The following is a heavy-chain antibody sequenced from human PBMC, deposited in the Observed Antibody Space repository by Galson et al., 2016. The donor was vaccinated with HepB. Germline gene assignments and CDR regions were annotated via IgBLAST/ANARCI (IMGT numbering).Heavy chain of an antibody. CDR1: GGSLRNDNYF. CDR2: IQYSGGT. J-gene: IGHJ4*02. Sequence: ETLSLTCTVSGGSLRNDNYFWSWIRQPPGKGLEWIGFIQYSGGTTGNPSRKNQVTISVDASKNQFSLNLSSVTAADTAVYYRARDQHGSYMAYWGLGTLVTVSS. V-gene: IGHV4-61*01. CDR3: ARDQHGSYMAY. D-gene: IGHD1-26*01.